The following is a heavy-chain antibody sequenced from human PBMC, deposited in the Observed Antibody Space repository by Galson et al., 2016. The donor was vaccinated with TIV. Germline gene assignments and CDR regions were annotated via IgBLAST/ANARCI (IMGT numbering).Heavy chain of an antibody. CDR2: IYPGDSET. Sequence: QSGAEVKKPGDSLKISCKTSGYRFTNSWIAWVRQMPGKGLEWMGIIYPGDSETRYSPTFQGQVTISADKSISTAYLQWTSLKASDTAMYYCARSPADPQYSYYYIDVWGKGTTVTVSS. J-gene: IGHJ6*03. V-gene: IGHV5-51*03. CDR1: GYRFTNSW. CDR3: ARSPADPQYSYYYIDV.